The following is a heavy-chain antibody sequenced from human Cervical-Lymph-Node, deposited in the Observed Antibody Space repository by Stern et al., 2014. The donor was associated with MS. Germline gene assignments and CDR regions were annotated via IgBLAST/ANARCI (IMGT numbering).Heavy chain of an antibody. J-gene: IGHJ4*02. CDR1: GFTVSYNY. Sequence: VQLAESGGGLVQPGGSLRLSCAASGFTVSYNYMSWVRQAPGKGLEWVSVLFSGGSTYYADSVKGRFTISRDSSKNTLYLQMNSLRVEDTAVYYCARSWEPPTLDYWGQGTLVTVSS. CDR2: LFSGGST. D-gene: IGHD1-26*01. V-gene: IGHV3-66*02. CDR3: ARSWEPPTLDY.